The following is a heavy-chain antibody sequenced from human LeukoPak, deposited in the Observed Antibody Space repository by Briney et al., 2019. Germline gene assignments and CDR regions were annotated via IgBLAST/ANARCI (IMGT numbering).Heavy chain of an antibody. D-gene: IGHD6-13*01. CDR2: CGTDSDT. J-gene: IGHJ4*02. CDR1: GFTFSSSA. V-gene: IGHV3-23*01. CDR3: AKKTPGTHPFDY. Sequence: GGSLRLSCAASGFTFSSSAMNWVRQAPGKGLEWVSACGTDSDTYYADSVQGRFTISRDSSKNRLYLQMTSLRADDTAVYYCAKKTPGTHPFDYWGQGTLVTVSP.